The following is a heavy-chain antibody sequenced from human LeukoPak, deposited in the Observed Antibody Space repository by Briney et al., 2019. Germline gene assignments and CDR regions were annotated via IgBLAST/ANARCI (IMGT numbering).Heavy chain of an antibody. CDR2: IYYSGST. CDR3: ARGLAARLYYFDY. J-gene: IGHJ4*02. Sequence: SETLSLTCTVSGGSISSYYWSWIRQPPGKGLEWIGYIYYSGSTNYNPSLKSRVTISVVTSKNQFSLKLSSVTAADTAVYYCARGLAARLYYFDYWGQGTLVTVSS. V-gene: IGHV4-59*01. D-gene: IGHD6-6*01. CDR1: GGSISSYY.